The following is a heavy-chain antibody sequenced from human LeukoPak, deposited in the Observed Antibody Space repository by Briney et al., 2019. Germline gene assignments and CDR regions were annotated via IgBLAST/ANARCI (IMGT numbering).Heavy chain of an antibody. V-gene: IGHV4-4*07. D-gene: IGHD3-10*02. J-gene: IGHJ4*02. CDR2: ISASGST. CDR3: ARDGDYVRGTREF. Sequence: PSETLSLTCTVSGGSISSDYWSSIRQPAGKGLEWIGRISASGSTNYSPSLKSRVTMSVDTSKNQFSLKLSCVTAADTAVYYCARDGDYVRGTREFWGQGTLVTVSS. CDR1: GGSISSDY.